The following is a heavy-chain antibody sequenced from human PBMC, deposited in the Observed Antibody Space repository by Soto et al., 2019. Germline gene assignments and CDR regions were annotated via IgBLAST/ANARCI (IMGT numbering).Heavy chain of an antibody. J-gene: IGHJ6*02. V-gene: IGHV1-69*01. CDR3: ARDRGAARPDRYGMDV. CDR1: GGTFSSYA. D-gene: IGHD6-6*01. CDR2: IIPIFGTA. Sequence: QVQLVQSGAEVRKPGSSVKVSCKASGGTFSSYAISWVRQAPGQGLEWMGGIIPIFGTANYAQKFQGRVTITADESTSTAYMELSSLRSEDMAVDYCARDRGAARPDRYGMDVWGQGTTVTVSS.